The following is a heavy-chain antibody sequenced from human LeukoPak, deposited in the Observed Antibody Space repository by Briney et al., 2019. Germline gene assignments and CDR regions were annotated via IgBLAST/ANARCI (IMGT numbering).Heavy chain of an antibody. CDR3: AGEERWGKSLGC. CDR2: IYYSGST. J-gene: IGHJ4*02. Sequence: SETLSLTCTVSGGSISSGDYYWSWIRQPPGKGLEWIGYIYYSGSTYYNPSLKSRITISIDTSKNQFSLKLSSVTAADTAVYYCAGEERWGKSLGCWGQGTLVTVSS. D-gene: IGHD4-23*01. V-gene: IGHV4-30-4*01. CDR1: GGSISSGDYY.